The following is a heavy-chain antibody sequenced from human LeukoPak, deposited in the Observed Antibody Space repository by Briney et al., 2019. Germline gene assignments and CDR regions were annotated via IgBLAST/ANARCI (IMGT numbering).Heavy chain of an antibody. V-gene: IGHV1-69*05. CDR1: GGTFSSYA. J-gene: IGHJ6*03. CDR3: ARAVPATAVYYYMDV. Sequence: SVKVSCKASGGTFSSYAISWVRQAPGQGLEWMGGIIPIFGTANYAQKFQGRVTVTTDESTSTAYMELSSLRSEDTAVYYCARAVPATAVYYYMDVWGKGTTVTVSS. D-gene: IGHD2-2*01. CDR2: IIPIFGTA.